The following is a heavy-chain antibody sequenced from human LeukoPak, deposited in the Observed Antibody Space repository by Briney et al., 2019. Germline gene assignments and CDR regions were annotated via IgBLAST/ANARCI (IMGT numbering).Heavy chain of an antibody. CDR3: ARASLDIVVVVAATYGMDV. Sequence: GGSLRLSCAASGFTFSSYSMNWVRQAPGKGLEWVSSISSSSSYIYYADSVKSRFTISRDNAKNSLYLQMNSLRAEDTAVYYCARASLDIVVVVAATYGMDVWGKGTTVTVSS. J-gene: IGHJ6*04. V-gene: IGHV3-21*01. CDR1: GFTFSSYS. D-gene: IGHD2-15*01. CDR2: ISSSSSYI.